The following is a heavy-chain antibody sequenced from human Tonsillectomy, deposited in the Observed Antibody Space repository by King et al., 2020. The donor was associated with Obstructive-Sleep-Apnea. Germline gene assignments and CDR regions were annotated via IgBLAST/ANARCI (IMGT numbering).Heavy chain of an antibody. D-gene: IGHD2/OR15-2a*01. J-gene: IGHJ4*02. CDR3: ASGYYPDY. Sequence: VQLVESGGGVVQPGRSLRLSCAASGFIFSSYAMHWVRQAPGKGLEWVAVISYDGSNQYYAESVKGRFTVSRDNSKTTLYLQMNSLGAEDTAVYYCASGYYPDYWGQGILVTVSS. V-gene: IGHV3-30*04. CDR2: ISYDGSNQ. CDR1: GFIFSSYA.